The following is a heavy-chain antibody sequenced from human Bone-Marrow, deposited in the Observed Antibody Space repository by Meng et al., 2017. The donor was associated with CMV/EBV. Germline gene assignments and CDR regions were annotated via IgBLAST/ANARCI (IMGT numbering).Heavy chain of an antibody. CDR3: AREQHCGGGRCYSFTWFDP. J-gene: IGHJ5*02. D-gene: IGHD2-15*01. V-gene: IGHV4-59*01. CDR2: IYYSGST. Sequence: GSLRLSCTVSGGSISSYYWSWIRQPPGKGLEWIGYIYYSGSTNYNPSLKSRVTISVDTSKNQFSLKLSSVTAADTAVYYCAREQHCGGGRCYSFTWFDPWGQGTLVTVSS. CDR1: GGSISSYY.